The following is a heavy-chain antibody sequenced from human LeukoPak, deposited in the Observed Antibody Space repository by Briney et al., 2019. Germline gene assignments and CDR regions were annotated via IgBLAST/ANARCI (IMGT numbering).Heavy chain of an antibody. D-gene: IGHD3-22*01. CDR3: ASCYYDSSGYYNH. CDR1: GFTFSDHY. CDR2: TRNKANSYTT. Sequence: PGGSLRLSCAASGFTFSDHYMDWVRQAPGKELEWVGRTRNKANSYTTEYAASVKGRFTISRDDSKNSLYLQMNSLKTEDTAVYYCASCYYDSSGYYNHWGQGTLVTVSS. V-gene: IGHV3-72*01. J-gene: IGHJ5*02.